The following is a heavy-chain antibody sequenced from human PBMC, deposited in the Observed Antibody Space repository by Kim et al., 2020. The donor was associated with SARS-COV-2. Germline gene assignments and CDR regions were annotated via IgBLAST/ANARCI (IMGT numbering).Heavy chain of an antibody. J-gene: IGHJ4*02. CDR3: ARALITYYGDFQGFDY. CDR1: GFTFSDSY. Sequence: GGSLRLSCAASGFTFSDSYMSWIRQAPGKGLEWISCISISSTYTKFADSVKGRFTISRDNAKNSLYLQMNSLRAEDTAVYYCARALITYYGDFQGFDYWGQGTLVTVSS. V-gene: IGHV3-11*05. CDR2: ISISSTYT. D-gene: IGHD4-17*01.